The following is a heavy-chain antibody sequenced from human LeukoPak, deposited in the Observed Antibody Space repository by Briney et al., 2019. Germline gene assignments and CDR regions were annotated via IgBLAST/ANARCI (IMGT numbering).Heavy chain of an antibody. V-gene: IGHV3-21*01. CDR1: GFTFSSYS. CDR2: ISSSSSYI. Sequence: GGSLRLSCAASGFTFSSYSMNWVSQAPGKGLEWVSSISSSSSYIYYADSVKGRFTISRDNAKNSLYLQMNSLRAEDTAVYYCASTSRGYSTMIVYWGQGTLVTVSS. D-gene: IGHD3-22*01. CDR3: ASTSRGYSTMIVY. J-gene: IGHJ4*02.